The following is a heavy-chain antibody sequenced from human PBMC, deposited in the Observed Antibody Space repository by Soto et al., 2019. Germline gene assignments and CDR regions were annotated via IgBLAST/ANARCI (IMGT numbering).Heavy chain of an antibody. CDR2: IYYSGST. Sequence: PSETLSLTCTVSGGSISSYYWSWIRQPPGKGLEWIGYIYYSGSTNYNPSLKSRVTISVDTSKNQFSLKLSSVAAADTAVYYCARQVNWDSWAETYYFDYWGQGTLVTVSS. CDR3: ARQVNWDSWAETYYFDY. V-gene: IGHV4-59*08. D-gene: IGHD6-13*01. CDR1: GGSISSYY. J-gene: IGHJ4*02.